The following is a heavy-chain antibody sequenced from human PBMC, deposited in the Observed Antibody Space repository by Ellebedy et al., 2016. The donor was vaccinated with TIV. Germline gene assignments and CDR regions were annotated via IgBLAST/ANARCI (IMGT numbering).Heavy chain of an antibody. CDR3: ARDYWVLVDTAMVTFDY. Sequence: ASVKVSXXASGYTFTSYGISWVRQAPGQGLEWMGWISAYNGNTNYAQKLQGRVTMTTDTSTSTAYMELRSLRSDDTAVYYCARDYWVLVDTAMVTFDYWGQGTLVTVSS. CDR2: ISAYNGNT. V-gene: IGHV1-18*01. J-gene: IGHJ4*02. D-gene: IGHD5-18*01. CDR1: GYTFTSYG.